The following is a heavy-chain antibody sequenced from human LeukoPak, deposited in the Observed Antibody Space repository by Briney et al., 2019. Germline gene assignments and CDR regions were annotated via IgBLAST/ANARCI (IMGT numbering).Heavy chain of an antibody. V-gene: IGHV3-30*02. CDR3: AKDRGIAAAYYFMDV. D-gene: IGHD6-13*01. CDR2: IPYDGSNE. CDR1: GFTFSNYG. J-gene: IGHJ6*03. Sequence: GGSLRLSCAASGFTFSNYGMHWVRQAPGKGPEWVAFIPYDGSNEYYADSVKGRFTISRDNSKNTLYLEMNSLRAEDTAMYYCAKDRGIAAAYYFMDVWGKGTTVTVSS.